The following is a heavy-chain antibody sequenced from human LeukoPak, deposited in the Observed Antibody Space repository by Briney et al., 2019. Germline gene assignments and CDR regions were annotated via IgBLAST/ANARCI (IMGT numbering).Heavy chain of an antibody. CDR2: ISAYNGNT. CDR1: GYTFTSYG. Sequence: ASVKVSCKASGYTFTSYGISWVRQAPGQGLEWMGWISAYNGNTNYAQKLQGRVTMTTDTSTSTAYMELRSLRSDDTAVYYCARDRREYLPAAAILTTLPFDYWGQGTLVTVSS. V-gene: IGHV1-18*01. D-gene: IGHD2-2*01. J-gene: IGHJ4*02. CDR3: ARDRREYLPAAAILTTLPFDY.